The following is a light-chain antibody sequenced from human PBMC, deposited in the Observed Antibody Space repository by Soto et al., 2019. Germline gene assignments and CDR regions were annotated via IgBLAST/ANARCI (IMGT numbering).Light chain of an antibody. CDR2: GAS. CDR3: QQDNNWPPVT. CDR1: QSVSSN. Sequence: EIVMTQSPATLSVSPGERATHSCRASQSVSSNLAWYQQKPGQAPRLLIYGASTRATGIPARFSVSGSGTEVTLTISSLQSEDFAVYYCQQDNNWPPVTFGQGTKVEIK. J-gene: IGKJ1*01. V-gene: IGKV3-15*01.